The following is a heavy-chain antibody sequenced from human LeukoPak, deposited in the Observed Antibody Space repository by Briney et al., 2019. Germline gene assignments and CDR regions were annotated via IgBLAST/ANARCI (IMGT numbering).Heavy chain of an antibody. CDR2: ISYDGSNK. CDR1: GFTFSSYA. V-gene: IGHV3-30*04. J-gene: IGHJ6*02. Sequence: GRSLRLSCAASGFTFSSYAMHWVRQAPGKGLEWVAVISYDGSNKYYADSVKGRFTISRDNSKNTLYLQMNSLRAEDTAVYYCARDRKGALNYGMDVWGQGTTVTVSS. CDR3: ARDRKGALNYGMDV.